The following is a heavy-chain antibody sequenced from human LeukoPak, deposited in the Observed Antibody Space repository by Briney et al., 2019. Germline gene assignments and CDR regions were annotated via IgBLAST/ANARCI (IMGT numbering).Heavy chain of an antibody. D-gene: IGHD3-9*01. CDR2: INHNAEMI. V-gene: IGHV3-48*02. J-gene: IGHJ4*02. Sequence: PGGSLRLSCEGSGFPFGSYVMSWVRQASGKGLEWIAYINHNAEMIFYPDFVKGRFTISRDNPKKSLYLQMNALRYEDTAIYYCARDHDWAFDLWGQGTLVTVSS. CDR3: ARDHDWAFDL. CDR1: GFPFGSYV.